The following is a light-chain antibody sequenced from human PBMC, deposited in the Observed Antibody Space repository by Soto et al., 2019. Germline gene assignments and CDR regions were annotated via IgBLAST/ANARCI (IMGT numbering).Light chain of an antibody. CDR2: DAS. CDR1: QSLTNNF. Sequence: EIVLTQSPATLSLSPGERVTLSCGASQSLTNNFLAWYQQRPGLAPRLLIFDASTRASGVPDRFSGSGSGTVFTIIISRQAPEDVAVYYCQQVGNPPTFGEGTKVEFK. J-gene: IGKJ4*02. CDR3: QQVGNPPT. V-gene: IGKV3D-20*01.